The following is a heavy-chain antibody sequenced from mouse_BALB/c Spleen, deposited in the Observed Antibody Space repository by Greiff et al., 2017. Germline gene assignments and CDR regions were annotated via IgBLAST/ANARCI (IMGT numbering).Heavy chain of an antibody. Sequence: EVKLQESGGGLVKPGGSLKLSCAASGFAFSSYDMSWVRQTPEKRLEWVAYISSGGGSTYYPDTVKGRFTISRDNAKNTLYLEMSSLRSEDTAMYYCARGDYYGSSYVGTSWFAYWGQGTLVTVSA. CDR1: GFAFSSYD. CDR2: ISSGGGST. J-gene: IGHJ3*01. D-gene: IGHD1-1*01. CDR3: ARGDYYGSSYVGTSWFAY. V-gene: IGHV5-12-1*01.